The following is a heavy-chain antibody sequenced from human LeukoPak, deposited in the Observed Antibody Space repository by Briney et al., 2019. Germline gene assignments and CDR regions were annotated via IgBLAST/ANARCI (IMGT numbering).Heavy chain of an antibody. D-gene: IGHD5-24*01. CDR1: GFTFSSYG. V-gene: IGHV3-30*03. CDR3: ARYFRWLHNFDY. J-gene: IGHJ4*02. CDR2: ISYDGSNK. Sequence: GGSLRLSCAASGFTFSSYGMHWVRQAPGKGLEWVAVISYDGSNKYYADSVKGRFTISRDNSKNTLYLQMNSLRSDDTAVYYCARYFRWLHNFDYWGQGTLVTVSS.